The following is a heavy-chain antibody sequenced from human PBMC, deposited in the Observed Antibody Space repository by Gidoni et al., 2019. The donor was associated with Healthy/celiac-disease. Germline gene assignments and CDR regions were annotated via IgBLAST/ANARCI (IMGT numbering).Heavy chain of an antibody. J-gene: IGHJ4*02. CDR3: TRPYDVWSGYGPDY. V-gene: IGHV3-73*02. CDR1: GFTFSGSA. CDR2: IRSKANSYAT. D-gene: IGHD3-3*01. Sequence: EVQLVESGGGLVQPGGSLKLSCAASGFTFSGSAMHWVRQASGKGLEWVGRIRSKANSYATAYAASVKGRFTISRDDSKNTAYLQMNSLKTEDTAVYYCTRPYDVWSGYGPDYWGQGTLVTVSS.